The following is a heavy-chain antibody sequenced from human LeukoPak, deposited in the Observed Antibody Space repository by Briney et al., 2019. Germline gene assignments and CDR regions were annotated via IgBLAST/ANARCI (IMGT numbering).Heavy chain of an antibody. D-gene: IGHD2-15*01. CDR1: GGSITIYY. J-gene: IGHJ4*02. V-gene: IGHV4-4*07. CDR2: IYTSGST. Sequence: SETLSLTCTVSGGSITIYYWSWIRQPAGKGLEWIGRIYTSGSTNYNPSLKSRVTISVDKSKNQFSLKLSSMTAADTAVYYCARVIIYCSGGSCSYYFDYWGQGTLVTVSS. CDR3: ARVIIYCSGGSCSYYFDY.